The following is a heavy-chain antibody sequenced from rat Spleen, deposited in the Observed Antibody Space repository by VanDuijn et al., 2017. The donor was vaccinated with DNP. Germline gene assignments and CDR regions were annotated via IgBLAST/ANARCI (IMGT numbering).Heavy chain of an antibody. J-gene: IGHJ3*01. CDR1: GYSITSNY. Sequence: EVQLQESGPGLVKPSQSLFLTCSVTGYSITSNYWAWIRKFPGNKMEWMGYISYSGNTGYNPSLKSRISITRDTSKNQFFLQVNSVTTEDTATYFCARSNYDGSYYHGWFANWGQGTLVTVSS. CDR3: ARSNYDGSYYHGWFAN. D-gene: IGHD1-12*02. CDR2: ISYSGNT. V-gene: IGHV3-1*01.